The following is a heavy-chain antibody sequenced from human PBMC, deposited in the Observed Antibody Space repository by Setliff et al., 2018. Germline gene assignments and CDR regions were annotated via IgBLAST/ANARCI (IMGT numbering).Heavy chain of an antibody. CDR1: GYTFTDYG. CDR2: INNYNFNR. Sequence: ASVKVSCKASGYTFTDYGITWVRQAPGQGLEWMGWINNYNFNRDYAQKFQGRVAMTTDTSTSTAYMELRSLRSDDTAVYYCARINFYVSSGYYYAPDSWGQGTLVTVSS. D-gene: IGHD3-22*01. J-gene: IGHJ4*02. V-gene: IGHV1-18*01. CDR3: ARINFYVSSGYYYAPDS.